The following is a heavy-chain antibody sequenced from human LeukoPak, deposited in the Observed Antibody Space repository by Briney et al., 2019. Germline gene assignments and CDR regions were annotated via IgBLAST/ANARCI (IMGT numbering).Heavy chain of an antibody. V-gene: IGHV3-21*01. CDR1: GFTFSSYS. J-gene: IGHJ4*02. D-gene: IGHD6-6*01. CDR2: ISSSSSYI. Sequence: PGGSLRLSCAASGFTFSSYSMNWVRQAPGKGLEWVSSISSSSSYIYYADSVKGRFTISRDNAKNSLYLQMNSLRAEDTAVYYCARDREGKIAARVDYWGQGTLVTVSS. CDR3: ARDREGKIAARVDY.